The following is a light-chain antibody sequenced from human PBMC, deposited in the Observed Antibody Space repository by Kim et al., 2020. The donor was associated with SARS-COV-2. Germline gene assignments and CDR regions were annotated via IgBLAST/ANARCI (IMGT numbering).Light chain of an antibody. V-gene: IGLV3-1*01. Sequence: QGQTASITCSGDKLGDKYACWYQQKPGQSPVLVIYQDSKRPSGIPERVSGSNSGNTATLTISGTQAMDEADYYCQAWDSSTAHWVFGGGTKLTVL. CDR2: QDS. CDR1: KLGDKY. CDR3: QAWDSSTAHWV. J-gene: IGLJ3*02.